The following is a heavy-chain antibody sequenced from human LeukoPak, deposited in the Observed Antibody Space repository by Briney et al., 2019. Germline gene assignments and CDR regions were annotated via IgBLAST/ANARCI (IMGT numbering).Heavy chain of an antibody. CDR2: IYSGGST. Sequence: PGGSLRLSCAASGFTVSSNYMSWVRQAPGKGLEWVSVIYSGGSTYYADSVKGRFTISRDISKNTLYLQMNSLRAEDTAVYYCARHYSGYDDDAFDIWGQGTMVTVSS. CDR1: GFTVSSNY. V-gene: IGHV3-53*01. CDR3: ARHYSGYDDDAFDI. D-gene: IGHD5-12*01. J-gene: IGHJ3*02.